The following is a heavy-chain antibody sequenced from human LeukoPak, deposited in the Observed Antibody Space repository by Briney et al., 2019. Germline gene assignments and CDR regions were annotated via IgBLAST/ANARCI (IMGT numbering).Heavy chain of an antibody. CDR2: ISWDGGST. CDR3: AKQYSSSPHYYYYGMDV. Sequence: HPGGSLRLSCAASGFTFDDYTMHWVRQAPGKGLEWVSLISWDGGSTYYADSVKGRFTISRDNSKNSLYLQMNSLRTEDTALYYCAKQYSSSPHYYYYGMDVWGQGTTVTVSS. CDR1: GFTFDDYT. D-gene: IGHD6-6*01. J-gene: IGHJ6*02. V-gene: IGHV3-43*01.